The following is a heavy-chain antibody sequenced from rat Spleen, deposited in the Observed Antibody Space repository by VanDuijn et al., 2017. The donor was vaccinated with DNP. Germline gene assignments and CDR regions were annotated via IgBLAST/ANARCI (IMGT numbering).Heavy chain of an antibody. CDR2: ISTGGGST. Sequence: EVQLVESGGGLVQPGRSLKLSCAASGFTFSNYYMAWVRQAPTKGLEWVAYISTGGGSTYYRDSVKGRFTISRDNAKSTLYLQMDSLRSEDTATYYCTTAYYYDGFYHWFAYWGQGTLVTVSS. CDR3: TTAYYYDGFYHWFAY. J-gene: IGHJ3*01. V-gene: IGHV5-27*01. CDR1: GFTFSNYY. D-gene: IGHD1-12*03.